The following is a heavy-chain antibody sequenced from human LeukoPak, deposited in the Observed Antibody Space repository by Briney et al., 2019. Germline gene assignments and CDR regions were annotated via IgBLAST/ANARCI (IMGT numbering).Heavy chain of an antibody. CDR1: GFPFSDYS. V-gene: IGHV3-11*01. Sequence: GGSLRLSCAASGFPFSDYSMGWVRQAPGKGLEWVSYITSSGTTTYYADSVKGRFTISRDNTRNSLYLRMNSLRVEDTAVYFCARDQVGPNDAFGFWGQGTMVTVSS. CDR2: ITSSGTTT. D-gene: IGHD1-26*01. CDR3: ARDQVGPNDAFGF. J-gene: IGHJ3*01.